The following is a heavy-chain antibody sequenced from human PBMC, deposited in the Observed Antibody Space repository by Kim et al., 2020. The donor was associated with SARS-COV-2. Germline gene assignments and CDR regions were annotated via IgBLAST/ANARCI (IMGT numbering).Heavy chain of an antibody. V-gene: IGHV4-59*01. CDR1: GGSISSYY. Sequence: SETLSLTCTVSGGSISSYYWSWIRQPPGKGLEWIGYIYYSGSTNYNPSLKSRVTISVDTSKNQFSLKLSSVPAADTAVYYCARGYRHYYYYMAVWGKGTT. CDR3: ARGYRHYYYYMAV. CDR2: IYYSGST. J-gene: IGHJ6*03. D-gene: IGHD1-26*01.